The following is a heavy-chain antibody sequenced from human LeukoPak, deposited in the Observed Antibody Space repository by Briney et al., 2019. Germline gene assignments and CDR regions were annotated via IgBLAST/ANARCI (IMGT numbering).Heavy chain of an antibody. Sequence: GGSLRLSCAASGFTFNNYAMTWVRQAPGKGVEWGLSISGGGETTYYADSAKGRFTIARDNSQNTLYLQMNSLRAEDTAIYYCARDYAGYVGYFFFDYWGQGTLVTVSS. V-gene: IGHV3-23*01. CDR1: GFTFNNYA. CDR3: ARDYAGYVGYFFFDY. CDR2: ISGGGETT. J-gene: IGHJ4*02. D-gene: IGHD2-15*01.